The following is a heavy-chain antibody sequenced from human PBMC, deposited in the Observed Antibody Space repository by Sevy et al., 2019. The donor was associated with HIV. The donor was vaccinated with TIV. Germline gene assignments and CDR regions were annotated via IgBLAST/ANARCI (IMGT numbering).Heavy chain of an antibody. CDR2: INSDSGVT. Sequence: ASVKVSCKASGYIFTDCYIHWVRQAPGQGLEWMAWINSDSGVTNYAQRFQGEVTVTRDTSLNTAYLDLSRLKSNDTAIYFCARLTTKPTSDLYGMDVWGQGTTVTVSS. V-gene: IGHV1-2*02. CDR1: GYIFTDCY. D-gene: IGHD4-17*01. CDR3: ARLTTKPTSDLYGMDV. J-gene: IGHJ6*02.